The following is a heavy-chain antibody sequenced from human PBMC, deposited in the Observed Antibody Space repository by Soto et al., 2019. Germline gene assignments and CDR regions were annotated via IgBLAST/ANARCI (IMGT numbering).Heavy chain of an antibody. Sequence: ELQLVDSGGALVQPGASLRLSCAASGFTFSDYFMTWVRQAPGKGLEWVATIKQDGNERYYVDSVKGRFTISRDNAKNSLYLQMNALRAEDTALYSCAIGPCLGCWGQGTLVTVSS. CDR2: IKQDGNER. V-gene: IGHV3-7*01. D-gene: IGHD7-27*01. J-gene: IGHJ4*02. CDR3: AIGPCLGC. CDR1: GFTFSDYF.